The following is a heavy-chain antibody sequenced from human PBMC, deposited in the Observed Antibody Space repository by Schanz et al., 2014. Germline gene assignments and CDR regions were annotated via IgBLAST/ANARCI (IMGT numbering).Heavy chain of an antibody. CDR2: FIPILDVG. J-gene: IGHJ3*02. V-gene: IGHV1-69*02. D-gene: IGHD2-2*01. CDR1: GYTFSSYT. Sequence: QVQLVQSGAEVKKPGASVKVSCKASGYTFSSYTISWVRQARGQGLEWVGRFIPILDVGNYAQQFQGRVTFTADKSTSTAYMELSSLRYEDTALYYCARGTMPGTVDIWGQGTMGTVSA. CDR3: ARGTMPGTVDI.